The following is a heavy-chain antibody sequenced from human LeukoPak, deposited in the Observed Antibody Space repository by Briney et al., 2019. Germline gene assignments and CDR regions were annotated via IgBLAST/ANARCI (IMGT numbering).Heavy chain of an antibody. D-gene: IGHD6-19*01. CDR3: ASHVSIAVAGGDAFDI. CDR1: GGSISSGGYY. Sequence: SETLSLTCTVSGGSISSGGYYWSWIRQHPGKGLEWIGNIYYSGSTYYNPSLKSRVTISVDTSKNQFSLKVSSVTAADTAVYYCASHVSIAVAGGDAFDIWGQGTMVTVSS. J-gene: IGHJ3*02. V-gene: IGHV4-31*03. CDR2: IYYSGST.